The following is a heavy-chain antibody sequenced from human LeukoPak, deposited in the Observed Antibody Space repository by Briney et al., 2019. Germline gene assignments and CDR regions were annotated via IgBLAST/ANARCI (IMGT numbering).Heavy chain of an antibody. CDR3: AGFSYYYYGMDV. J-gene: IGHJ6*02. Sequence: SETLSLTCTVSGGSISSYYWSWIRQPPGKGLEWIGYIYYSGSTNYNPSLKSRVTISVDTSKNQFSLKLSSVTAADTAVYYCAGFSYYYYGMDVWGQGTTVTVSS. CDR1: GGSISSYY. V-gene: IGHV4-59*01. CDR2: IYYSGST.